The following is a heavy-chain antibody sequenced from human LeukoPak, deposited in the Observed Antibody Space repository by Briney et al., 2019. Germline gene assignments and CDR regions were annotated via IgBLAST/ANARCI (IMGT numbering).Heavy chain of an antibody. Sequence: PGGSLRLSCAASGFTFSSYGMHWVRQAPGKGLEWVAVIWYDGSNKYYADSVKGRFTISRDNSKNTLYLQMNSLRAEDTAVYYCARDPVTPGNYYDKEYGMDVWGQGTTVTVSS. V-gene: IGHV3-33*01. CDR2: IWYDGSNK. CDR3: ARDPVTPGNYYDKEYGMDV. CDR1: GFTFSSYG. D-gene: IGHD3-22*01. J-gene: IGHJ6*02.